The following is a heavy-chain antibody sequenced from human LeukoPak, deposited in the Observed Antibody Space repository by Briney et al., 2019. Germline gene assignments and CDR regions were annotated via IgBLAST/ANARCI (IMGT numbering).Heavy chain of an antibody. CDR1: GFTFSSYW. J-gene: IGHJ4*02. CDR2: IKQDGSEK. CDR3: AKDRVATKTNFDY. Sequence: GGSLRLSCAASGFTFSSYWMSWVRQAPGKGLEWVANIKQDGSEKYYVDSVKGRFTISRDNAKNSLYLQMNSLRAEDTAVYYCAKDRVATKTNFDYWGQGTLVTVSS. V-gene: IGHV3-7*01. D-gene: IGHD5-24*01.